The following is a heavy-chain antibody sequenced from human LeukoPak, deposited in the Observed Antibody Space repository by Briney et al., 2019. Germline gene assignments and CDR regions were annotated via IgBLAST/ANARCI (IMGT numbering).Heavy chain of an antibody. CDR3: ARGVAARHYDSSGYPLNFDY. V-gene: IGHV1-2*04. J-gene: IGHJ4*02. CDR2: INPNSGGT. CDR1: GYTFTGYY. D-gene: IGHD3-22*01. Sequence: ASVKVSCKASGYTFTGYYMHWVRQAPRQGLEWMGWINPNSGGTNYAQKFQGWVTMTRDTSISTAYMELSRLRSDDTAVYYCARGVAARHYDSSGYPLNFDYWGQGTLVTVSS.